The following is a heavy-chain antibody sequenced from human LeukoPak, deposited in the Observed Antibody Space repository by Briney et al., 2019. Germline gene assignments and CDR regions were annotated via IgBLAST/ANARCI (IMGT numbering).Heavy chain of an antibody. D-gene: IGHD3-3*02. CDR1: GGSISSYY. CDR2: IYYSGST. V-gene: IGHV4-59*01. CDR3: ARELSNDAFDI. Sequence: SETLSLTCTVSGGSISSYYCSWIRQPPGKGLEWSGYIYYSGSTNYNPSLKSRVTISVDTSKNQFSLKLSSVTAADTAVYYCARELSNDAFDIWGQGTMVTVSS. J-gene: IGHJ3*02.